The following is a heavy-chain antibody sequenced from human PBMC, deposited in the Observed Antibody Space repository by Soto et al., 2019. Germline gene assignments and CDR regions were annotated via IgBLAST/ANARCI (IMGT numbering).Heavy chain of an antibody. CDR3: ATEGKLGYCSSGSCYGRLNAFDI. D-gene: IGHD2-15*01. CDR2: FDPEDGET. J-gene: IGHJ3*02. V-gene: IGHV1-24*01. CDR1: GYTLTELS. Sequence: QVQLVQSGAEVKKPGASVKVSCKVSGYTLTELSMHWVRQAPGKGLEWMGGFDPEDGETIYAQKFQGRVTMTEDTSTDTAYMELSSLRSEDTAVYYCATEGKLGYCSSGSCYGRLNAFDIWGQGTMVTVSS.